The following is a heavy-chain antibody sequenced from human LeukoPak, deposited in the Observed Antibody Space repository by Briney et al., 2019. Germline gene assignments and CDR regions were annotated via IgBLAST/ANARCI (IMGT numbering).Heavy chain of an antibody. CDR1: GFTFDDYA. CDR2: ISWNSGSI. D-gene: IGHD6-19*01. V-gene: IGHV3-9*01. J-gene: IGHJ4*02. CDR3: AKADSSGWYEYSFDY. Sequence: SGGSLRLSCAASGFTFDDYAMHWVRQAPGKGLGWVSGISWNSGSIGYADSVKGRFTISRDNAKNSLYLQMNSLRAEDTALYYCAKADSSGWYEYSFDYWGQGTLVTVSS.